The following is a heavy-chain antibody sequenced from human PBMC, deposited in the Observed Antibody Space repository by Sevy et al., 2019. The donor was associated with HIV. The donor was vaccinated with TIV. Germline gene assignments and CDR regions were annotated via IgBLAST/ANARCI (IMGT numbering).Heavy chain of an antibody. CDR3: ARGLFTGSGSPFDY. D-gene: IGHD3-10*01. CDR1: GYTFTGYY. J-gene: IGHJ4*02. V-gene: IGHV1-2*02. Sequence: ASVKVSCKASGYTFTGYYMHWVRQAPGQGLEWMGWINPNSCGTNYAQKLQGRVTMTRDTSISTAYMELSKLRSDDTAVYYCARGLFTGSGSPFDYWGQGTLVTVSS. CDR2: INPNSCGT.